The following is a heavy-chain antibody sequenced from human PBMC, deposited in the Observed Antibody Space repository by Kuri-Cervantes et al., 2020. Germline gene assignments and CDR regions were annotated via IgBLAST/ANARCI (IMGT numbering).Heavy chain of an antibody. V-gene: IGHV4-4*07. J-gene: IGHJ3*02. CDR1: GGSISLYY. Sequence: SETLSLTCTVSGGSISLYYWSWIRQPAGKGLEWIGRIYISGTTNYNPSLKSRVTISVDTSKNQFSLKLSSVTAADTAVYYCARNYGDYPHDAFDIWGQGTMVTVSS. CDR3: ARNYGDYPHDAFDI. CDR2: IYISGTT. D-gene: IGHD4-17*01.